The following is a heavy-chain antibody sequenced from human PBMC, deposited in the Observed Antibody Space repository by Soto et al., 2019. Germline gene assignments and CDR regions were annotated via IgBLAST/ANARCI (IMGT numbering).Heavy chain of an antibody. CDR1: GGSIRSYY. CDR2: IYYSGST. CDR3: ARHGITFGGVIVPPEAPGRPNNWFDP. Sequence: SETLSLTCTVSGGSIRSYYWSWFRQPPGKGLEWIGYIYYSGSTNYNPSLKSRVTISVDTSKNQFSLKLSSVTAADTAVYYCARHGITFGGVIVPPEAPGRPNNWFDPWGQGTLVTVSS. V-gene: IGHV4-59*08. J-gene: IGHJ5*02. D-gene: IGHD3-16*02.